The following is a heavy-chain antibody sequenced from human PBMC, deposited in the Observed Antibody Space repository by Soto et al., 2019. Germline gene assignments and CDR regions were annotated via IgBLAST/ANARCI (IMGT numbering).Heavy chain of an antibody. J-gene: IGHJ6*03. CDR2: ISGSGGST. Sequence: GGSLRLSCAASGFTFSSYAMSWVRQAPGKGLEWVSAISGSGGSTYYADSVKGRFTISRDNSKNTLYLQMNSLRAEDTAGYYGAKVATHLDILTGYYYYYYYMDVWGKGTTVTVSS. CDR1: GFTFSSYA. CDR3: AKVATHLDILTGYYYYYYYMDV. V-gene: IGHV3-23*01. D-gene: IGHD3-9*01.